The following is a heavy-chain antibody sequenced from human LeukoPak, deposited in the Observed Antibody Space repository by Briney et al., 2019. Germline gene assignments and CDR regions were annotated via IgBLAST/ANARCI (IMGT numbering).Heavy chain of an antibody. Sequence: SETLSLTCTVTGGSIRSYYWSWIRQPPGKGLEWIGYFYNSGSTNYNPSLKSRVTISVDTSKNQLSLKMNSVTATDTAVYYCARHLRPGYSGYDSAFDYWGQGSLVIVSS. J-gene: IGHJ4*02. CDR1: GGSIRSYY. CDR3: ARHLRPGYSGYDSAFDY. CDR2: FYNSGST. V-gene: IGHV4-59*08. D-gene: IGHD5-12*01.